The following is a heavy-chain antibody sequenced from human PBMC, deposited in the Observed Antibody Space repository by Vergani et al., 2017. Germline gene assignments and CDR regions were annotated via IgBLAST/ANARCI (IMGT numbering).Heavy chain of an antibody. CDR1: GFTFSDHY. CDR3: AREGYSSGWYGTDYYGMDV. Sequence: EVQLLESGGGLAQPGGSLRLSCAASGFTFSDHYMDWVRQAPGKGLEWVGRTRNKANSYTTEYAASVKGRFTISRDDSKNSLYLQMNSLKTEDTAVYYCAREGYSSGWYGTDYYGMDVWGQGTTVTVSS. J-gene: IGHJ6*02. V-gene: IGHV3-72*01. D-gene: IGHD6-19*01. CDR2: TRNKANSYTT.